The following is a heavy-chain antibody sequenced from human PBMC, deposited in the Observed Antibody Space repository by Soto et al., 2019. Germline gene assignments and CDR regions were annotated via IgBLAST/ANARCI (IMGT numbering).Heavy chain of an antibody. D-gene: IGHD2-21*02. V-gene: IGHV3-30*18. Sequence: PGRSLRLSCAASGFTFSSYGMHWVRQAPGKGLEWVAVISYDGSNKYYADSVKGRFTISRDNSKNTLYLQMNSLRAEDTAVYYCAKTKCGGDCYSPGYWGQGTLVTVSS. J-gene: IGHJ4*02. CDR1: GFTFSSYG. CDR2: ISYDGSNK. CDR3: AKTKCGGDCYSPGY.